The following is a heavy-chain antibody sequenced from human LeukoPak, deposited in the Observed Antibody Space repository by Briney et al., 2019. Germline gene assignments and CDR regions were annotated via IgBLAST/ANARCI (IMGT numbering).Heavy chain of an antibody. CDR2: IYHTGHT. V-gene: IGHV4-59*08. J-gene: IGHJ4*02. D-gene: IGHD2/OR15-2a*01. Sequence: SETLSLTCTVSGGSISGNYWSWIRQPPGEGLEWLGYIYHTGHTHYNPSLKNRVTMSMDTSKSQLSLKMNSVTAADTAVYYCARHHFMSPFDYWGQGTLVTVSS. CDR1: GGSISGNY. CDR3: ARHHFMSPFDY.